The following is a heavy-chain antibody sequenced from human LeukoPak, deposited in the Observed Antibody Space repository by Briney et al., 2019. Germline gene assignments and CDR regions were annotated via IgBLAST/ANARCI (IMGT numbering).Heavy chain of an antibody. CDR1: GFTFSSYS. D-gene: IGHD2-2*01. J-gene: IGHJ4*02. Sequence: GGSLRLSCAASGFTFSSYSMNWVRQAPGKGLEWVSSISSSSSYIYYADSVKGRFTISRDNAKNSLYLQMNSLRAEDTAVYYCARAPNDCSSTSCSDLDDYWGQGTLVTVSS. CDR3: ARAPNDCSSTSCSDLDDY. CDR2: ISSSSSYI. V-gene: IGHV3-21*01.